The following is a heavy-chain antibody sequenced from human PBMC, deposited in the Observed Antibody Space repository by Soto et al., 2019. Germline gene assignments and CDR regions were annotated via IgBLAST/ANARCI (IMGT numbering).Heavy chain of an antibody. V-gene: IGHV3-43D*03. CDR1: GFTFDDYA. CDR2: ISWDGGST. CDR3: AKTVCYDILTGYYDY. J-gene: IGHJ4*02. D-gene: IGHD3-9*01. Sequence: GGSLRLSCAASGFTFDDYAMHWVRQAPGKGLEWVSLISWDGGSTYYADSVKGRFTISRDNSKNSLYLQMNSLRAEDTALYYCAKTVCYDILTGYYDYWGQGTLVTVSS.